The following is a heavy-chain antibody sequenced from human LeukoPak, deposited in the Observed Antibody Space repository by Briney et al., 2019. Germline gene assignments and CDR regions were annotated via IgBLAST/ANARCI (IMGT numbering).Heavy chain of an antibody. CDR1: GYTFTNYY. Sequence: GSVKVPCKASGYTFTNYYIHWVRQAPGQGLEWMGISNPGDGSTTYAQKFQARVTMTRDTSTSTVYMDLSSLKSEDTAVYYCASPAGYSKNFDYWGQGTLVPVSS. J-gene: IGHJ4*02. CDR2: SNPGDGST. CDR3: ASPAGYSKNFDY. D-gene: IGHD6-13*01. V-gene: IGHV1-46*01.